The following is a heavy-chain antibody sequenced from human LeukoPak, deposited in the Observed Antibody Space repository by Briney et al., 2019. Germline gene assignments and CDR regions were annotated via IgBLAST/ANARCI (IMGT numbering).Heavy chain of an antibody. CDR3: AKGARSSSGYTTD. CDR1: GFTFDDYA. J-gene: IGHJ4*02. Sequence: GRSLRLSCVASGFTFDDYAMHWVRQAPGKGLEWVAGINWNSVSAVYADSLKGRLTISRDNAKNSLFLQMNSLKTEDAAFYYCAKGARSSSGYTTDWGQGILVTVSS. CDR2: INWNSVSA. D-gene: IGHD3-22*01. V-gene: IGHV3-9*01.